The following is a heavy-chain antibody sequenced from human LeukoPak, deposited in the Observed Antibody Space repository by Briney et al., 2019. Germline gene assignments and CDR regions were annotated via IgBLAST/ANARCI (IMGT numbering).Heavy chain of an antibody. CDR2: ISGSGGST. V-gene: IGHV3-23*01. CDR3: AKDRPYSNYAIGY. D-gene: IGHD4-11*01. J-gene: IGHJ4*02. Sequence: AISGSGGSTYYADSVKGRFTISRDNSKNTLYLQMNSLRAEDTAVYYCAKDRPYSNYAIGYWGQGTLVTVSS.